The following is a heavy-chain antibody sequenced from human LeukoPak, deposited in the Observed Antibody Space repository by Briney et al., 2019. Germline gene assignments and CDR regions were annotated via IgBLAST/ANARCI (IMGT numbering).Heavy chain of an antibody. D-gene: IGHD5-18*01. CDR2: IYTSGST. V-gene: IGHV4-4*07. CDR3: ARVRVTDYYYYMDV. Sequence: SETPSLTCTVSGGSISSYYWSWIRQPAGKGLEWIGRIYTSGSTNYNPSLKSRVTMSVDTSKNQFSLKLSSVTAADTAVYYCARVRVTDYYYYMDVWGKGTTVTVSS. J-gene: IGHJ6*03. CDR1: GGSISSYY.